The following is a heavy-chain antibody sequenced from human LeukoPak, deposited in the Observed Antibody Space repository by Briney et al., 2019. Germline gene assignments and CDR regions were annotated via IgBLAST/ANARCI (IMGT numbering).Heavy chain of an antibody. D-gene: IGHD1-14*01. CDR1: GYTFSGCY. Sequence: ASVKVSCKTSGYTFSGCYIHWVRQAPGQGLEWMGWISAYNGNTNYAQKLQGRVTMTTDTPTSTAYMELRSLRSDDTAVYYCARDNPASALFDPWGQGTLVTVSS. V-gene: IGHV1-18*04. J-gene: IGHJ5*02. CDR3: ARDNPASALFDP. CDR2: ISAYNGNT.